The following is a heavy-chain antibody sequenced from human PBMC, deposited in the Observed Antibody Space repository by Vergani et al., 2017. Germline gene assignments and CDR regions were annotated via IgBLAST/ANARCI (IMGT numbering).Heavy chain of an antibody. CDR3: ARSLDSSEYLA. V-gene: IGHV4-38-2*01. D-gene: IGHD6-25*01. CDR2: IYHSGST. J-gene: IGHJ5*02. CDR1: GYSIRSGYY. Sequence: HVQLQESGPGLVKPSETLSLTCAVSGYSIRSGYYWGWIRQPPGKGLEWIGSIYHSGSTYYNPSLRSRVTISVDTSKNQFSLKLSSVPAADTAVYYCARSLDSSEYLAWGQGTLVTVSS.